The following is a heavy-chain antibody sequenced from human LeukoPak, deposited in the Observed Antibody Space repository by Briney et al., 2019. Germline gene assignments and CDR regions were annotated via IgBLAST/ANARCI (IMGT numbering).Heavy chain of an antibody. CDR1: EFTFSDYY. Sequence: PGGSLRLSCAASEFTFSDYYMSWIRQAPGKGLEWVSYISGSGSTVYYADSVKGRFTISRDNAKNSLYLQMSSLRAEDTAVYYCARESYSNYLGYMDVWGKGTTVTVSS. J-gene: IGHJ6*03. CDR3: ARESYSNYLGYMDV. D-gene: IGHD4-11*01. V-gene: IGHV3-11*04. CDR2: ISGSGSTV.